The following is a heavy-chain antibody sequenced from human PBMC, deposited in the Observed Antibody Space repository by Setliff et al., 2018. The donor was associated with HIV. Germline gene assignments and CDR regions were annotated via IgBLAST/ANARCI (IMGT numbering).Heavy chain of an antibody. V-gene: IGHV4-38-2*01. CDR2: LYHSGTN. Sequence: SETLSLTCAVSGYSISSGYFWGWIRQPPGKGLEWIGSLYHSGTNFYNPSLKSRVTISLDTSTDRFSLKLNSVTAADTAIYYCARQVGSQYSYWAYYFDSWGQGALVTV. J-gene: IGHJ4*02. CDR3: ARQVGSQYSYWAYYFDS. CDR1: GYSISSGYF. D-gene: IGHD5-18*01.